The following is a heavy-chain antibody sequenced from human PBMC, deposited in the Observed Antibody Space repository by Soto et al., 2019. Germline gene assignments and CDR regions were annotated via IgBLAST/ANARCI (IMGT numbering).Heavy chain of an antibody. V-gene: IGHV2-5*02. Sequence: SGPTLVNPTQTLTLTCTFSGFSLTTSGVGVRWIRQPPGKALEWLSLIYWDDAKRYSPSLKSRRTITQDTSKNQVVLTMTNMDPVDTAPSHCPHSTLATAMFFDYWGQGALVTVSS. CDR1: GFSLTTSGVG. J-gene: IGHJ4*02. CDR2: IYWDDAK. CDR3: PHSTLATAMFFDY. D-gene: IGHD5-18*01.